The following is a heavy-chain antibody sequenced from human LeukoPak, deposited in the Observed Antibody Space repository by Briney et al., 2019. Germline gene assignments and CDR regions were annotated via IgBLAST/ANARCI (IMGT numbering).Heavy chain of an antibody. CDR3: ARDLDYGGNLPPFGY. D-gene: IGHD4-23*01. CDR1: GFTFSSYS. V-gene: IGHV3-21*01. J-gene: IGHJ4*02. Sequence: AGGSLRLSCAASGFTFSSYSMNWARQAPGKGLEWVSSISSSSSYIYYADSVKGRFTISRDNAKNSLYLQMNSLRAEDTAVYYCARDLDYGGNLPPFGYWGQGTLVTVSS. CDR2: ISSSSSYI.